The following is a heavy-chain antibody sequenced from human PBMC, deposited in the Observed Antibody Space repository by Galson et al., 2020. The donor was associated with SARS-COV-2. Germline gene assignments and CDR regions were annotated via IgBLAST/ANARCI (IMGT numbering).Heavy chain of an antibody. CDR3: AKSPVGYSSGTNLRGDFDF. CDR2: IRGGGTIA. D-gene: IGHD6-19*01. J-gene: IGHJ3*01. V-gene: IGHV3-23*01. Sequence: GGSLRLSCEASGFTFNTCALTWVRQAAGKGLEWVASIRGGGTIAYYADSVEGRFTISRDNSKNTLLLHMNNLRAEDTAVYYCAKSPVGYSSGTNLRGDFDFWGQGTMVTVSS. CDR1: GFTFNTCA.